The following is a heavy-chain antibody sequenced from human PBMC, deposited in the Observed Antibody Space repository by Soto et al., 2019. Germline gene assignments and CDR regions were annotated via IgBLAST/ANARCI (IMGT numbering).Heavy chain of an antibody. J-gene: IGHJ6*03. CDR1: GFTFRSYG. CDR2: IWYDGSNK. V-gene: IGHV3-33*01. D-gene: IGHD5-18*01. CDR3: VREGAEDTPMGWYMDV. Sequence: QVQLVESGGGVVQPGRSLTLSCAASGFTFRSYGMHWVRQAPGKGLEWVAVIWYDGSNKDYADSVKGRFTISRDNSKNTLYLQMNILRAEDTAVYYCVREGAEDTPMGWYMDVWGKGTTVTVSS.